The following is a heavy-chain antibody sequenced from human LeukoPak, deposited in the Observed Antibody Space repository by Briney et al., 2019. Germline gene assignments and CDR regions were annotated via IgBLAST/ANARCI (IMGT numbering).Heavy chain of an antibody. CDR2: IRYDGSNK. CDR3: ARGGVVGAPRSAFDI. CDR1: GFTFSSYG. V-gene: IGHV3-30*02. J-gene: IGHJ3*02. Sequence: GGSLRLSCAASGFTFSSYGMHWVRQAPGKGLEWVAFIRYDGSNKYYADSVKGRFTISRDNAKNTLYLQMNSLRAEDTAVYYCARGGVVGAPRSAFDIWGQGTMVTVSS. D-gene: IGHD1-26*01.